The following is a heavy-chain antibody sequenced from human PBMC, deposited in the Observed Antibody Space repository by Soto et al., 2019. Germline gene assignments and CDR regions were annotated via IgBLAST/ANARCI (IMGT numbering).Heavy chain of an antibody. CDR3: ARLACSTTRCFTYFDY. CDR1: GGSISGYY. D-gene: IGHD2-2*02. J-gene: IGHJ4*02. Sequence: SETLSLTCTVSGGSISGYYWTWIRQPPGKGLEWIGYIYSSGNTNYNPPLQSRVTISVDTSKNQFSLKLSSVTAADTAVYYCARLACSTTRCFTYFDYWGQGALVTVSS. CDR2: IYSSGNT. V-gene: IGHV4-59*08.